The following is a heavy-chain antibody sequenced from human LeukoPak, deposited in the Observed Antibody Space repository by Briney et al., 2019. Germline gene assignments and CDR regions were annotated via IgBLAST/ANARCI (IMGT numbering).Heavy chain of an antibody. Sequence: ASVKVSCKASGYTFTGYYMHWVRQAPGQGLEWMGWINPNSGGTNYAQKFQGRVTMTRDTSISTAYMELSRLRSDDTAVYYCASCRDVDTASYYYYMDVWGKGTTVTVS. J-gene: IGHJ6*03. CDR1: GYTFTGYY. D-gene: IGHD5-18*01. CDR3: ASCRDVDTASYYYYMDV. V-gene: IGHV1-2*02. CDR2: INPNSGGT.